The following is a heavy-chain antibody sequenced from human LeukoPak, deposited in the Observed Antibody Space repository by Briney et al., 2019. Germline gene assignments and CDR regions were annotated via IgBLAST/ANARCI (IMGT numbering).Heavy chain of an antibody. Sequence: PSETLSLTCTVSGGSISSYYWSWIRQPPGKGLEWIGYIYYSGSTNYNPSHKSRVTISVDTSKNQFSLKLSSVTAADTAVYYCARGSITIFGVVLSHYYYYMDVWGKGTTVTVSS. J-gene: IGHJ6*03. CDR3: ARGSITIFGVVLSHYYYYMDV. CDR2: IYYSGST. V-gene: IGHV4-59*01. CDR1: GGSISSYY. D-gene: IGHD3-3*01.